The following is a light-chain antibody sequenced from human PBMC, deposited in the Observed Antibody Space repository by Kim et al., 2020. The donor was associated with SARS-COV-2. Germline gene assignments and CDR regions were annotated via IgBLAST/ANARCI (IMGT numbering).Light chain of an antibody. V-gene: IGKV1-39*01. CDR1: QNISSY. J-gene: IGKJ2*01. CDR3: QQSYSTPYT. CDR2: AAS. Sequence: SASVGDRVSITCRASQNISSYLNWYQQKPGKAPKFLIYAASSLQSGVPSRFSGSGSGTDFTLTISSLQPEDFATYYCQQSYSTPYTFGQGTKLEI.